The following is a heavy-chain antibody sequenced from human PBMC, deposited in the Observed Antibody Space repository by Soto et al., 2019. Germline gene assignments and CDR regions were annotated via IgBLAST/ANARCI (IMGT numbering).Heavy chain of an antibody. D-gene: IGHD6-13*01. J-gene: IGHJ4*02. CDR1: GGSISSGGYS. CDR3: ARDRAAAGTWGYFDY. Sequence: QLQLQESGSGLVKPSQTLSLTCAVSGGSISSGGYSWSWIRQPPGKGLEWIGYIYHSGSTYYNPSLKSRVTISVDRSKNQFSLKLSSVTAADTAVYYCARDRAAAGTWGYFDYWGQGTLVTVSS. CDR2: IYHSGST. V-gene: IGHV4-30-2*01.